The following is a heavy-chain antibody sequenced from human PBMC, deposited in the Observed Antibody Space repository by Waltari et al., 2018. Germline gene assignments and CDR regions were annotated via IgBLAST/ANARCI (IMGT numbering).Heavy chain of an antibody. V-gene: IGHV4-39*01. J-gene: IGHJ4*02. CDR1: GGSISSSSYY. Sequence: QLQLQESGPGLVKPSETLSLTCTVSGGSISSSSYYWGWIRQPPGKGLEWIGSIYYSGSTYYNPSLKSRVTISVDTSKNQFSLKLSSVTAADTAVYYCARQGTPKTVAGRYSSGWLDYWGQGTLVTVSS. D-gene: IGHD6-19*01. CDR3: ARQGTPKTVAGRYSSGWLDY. CDR2: IYYSGST.